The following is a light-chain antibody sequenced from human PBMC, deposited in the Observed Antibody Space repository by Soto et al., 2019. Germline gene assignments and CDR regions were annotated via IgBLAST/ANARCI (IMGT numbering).Light chain of an antibody. Sequence: QSALPQPASVSGSLGQSITISCTGTTRDIAGYNYISWYQQLPGKAPKLMIYQVTIRPSGISNRFSGSKSGNTASLTISGLQAEEEADYSCTSFSSSTSLYVFGTGTKVTV. CDR3: TSFSSSTSLYV. CDR1: TRDIAGYNY. V-gene: IGLV2-14*01. CDR2: QVT. J-gene: IGLJ1*01.